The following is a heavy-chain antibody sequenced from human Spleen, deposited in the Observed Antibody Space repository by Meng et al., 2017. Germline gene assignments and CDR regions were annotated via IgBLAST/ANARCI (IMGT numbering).Heavy chain of an antibody. CDR2: IKSKSDGGTA. J-gene: IGHJ6*02. V-gene: IGHV3-15*01. D-gene: IGHD1-20*01. CDR3: ATEGISGSRWYYNGMDA. CDR1: GLTFNNAW. Sequence: GESLKISCAVSGLTFNNAWMSWVRQAPGKGLEWLGLIKSKSDGGTADYSAPGKGRFTISRDDSRSTLYLQMNSLQTEDTAVYYCATEGISGSRWYYNGMDAWGQGTTVTVSS.